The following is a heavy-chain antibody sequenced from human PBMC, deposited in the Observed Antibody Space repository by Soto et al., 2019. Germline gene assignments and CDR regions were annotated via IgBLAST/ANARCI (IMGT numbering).Heavy chain of an antibody. J-gene: IGHJ4*02. Sequence: GGSLRLSCAVSGFTFSDYSFNWVRQAPGKGLEWVSSISSSSSYIYYADSLKGRFTISRDNAKNSLYLQMSSLRAEDTAVYYCARGWAHIRNGWNAGNFDYWGQGTPVTVSS. V-gene: IGHV3-21*01. CDR2: ISSSSSYI. D-gene: IGHD1-1*01. CDR3: ARGWAHIRNGWNAGNFDY. CDR1: GFTFSDYS.